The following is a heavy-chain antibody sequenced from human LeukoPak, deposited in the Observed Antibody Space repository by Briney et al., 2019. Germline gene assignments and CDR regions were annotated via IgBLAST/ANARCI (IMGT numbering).Heavy chain of an antibody. V-gene: IGHV4-39*07. CDR1: GGSISSSSYY. D-gene: IGHD6-13*01. CDR3: ARDQGSSSWFYY. Sequence: SETLSLTCTVSGGSISSSSYYWGWIRQPPGKGLEWIGSIYYTGDTYYNPSLKSRVTLSVDTSKSHFSLKLTSVTAADTAVYYCARDQGSSSWFYYWGQGILVTVSS. CDR2: IYYTGDT. J-gene: IGHJ4*02.